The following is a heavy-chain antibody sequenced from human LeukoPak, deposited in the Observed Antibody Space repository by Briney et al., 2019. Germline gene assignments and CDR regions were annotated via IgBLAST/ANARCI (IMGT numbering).Heavy chain of an antibody. J-gene: IGHJ4*02. CDR1: GYTFTSYG. D-gene: IGHD3-22*01. CDR3: ARDYYDSSGYYLFDY. Sequence: ASVKVSCKASGYTFTSYGISWVRQAPGQGLEWMGGISAYNGNTNYAQKLQGRVTMTTDTSTSTAYMELRSLRSDDTAVYYCARDYYDSSGYYLFDYWGQGTLVTVSS. CDR2: ISAYNGNT. V-gene: IGHV1-18*01.